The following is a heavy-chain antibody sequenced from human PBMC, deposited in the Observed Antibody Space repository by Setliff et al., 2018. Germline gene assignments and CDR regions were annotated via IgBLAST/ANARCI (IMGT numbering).Heavy chain of an antibody. CDR1: GFTFRSYW. D-gene: IGHD4-17*01. V-gene: IGHV3-7*01. CDR3: SRDLQGSGDYVVDY. Sequence: GGSLRLSCAASGFTFRSYWMSWVRQAPGRGLEWVANIKKDGSIKYYLDSVRGRFTISRDNAENSLTLQMNSLRVEDTAVYYCSRDLQGSGDYVVDYWGQGTLVTVSS. CDR2: IKKDGSIK. J-gene: IGHJ4*02.